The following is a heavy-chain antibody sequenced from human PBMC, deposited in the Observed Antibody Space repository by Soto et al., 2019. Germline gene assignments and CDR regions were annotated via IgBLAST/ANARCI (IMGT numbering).Heavy chain of an antibody. V-gene: IGHV3-23*01. CDR1: GFTFSSYA. Sequence: EVQLLESGGGLVQPGGSLRLSCAASGFTFSSYAMSWVRQAPGKGLEWVSAISSSGGSTYYADSVKGRITISSDNSKNRLYLPMNGLRAEDTAVYYCARRPYYYYCGMDVWGQGTTVTVSS. CDR3: ARRPYYYYCGMDV. J-gene: IGHJ6*02. CDR2: ISSSGGST.